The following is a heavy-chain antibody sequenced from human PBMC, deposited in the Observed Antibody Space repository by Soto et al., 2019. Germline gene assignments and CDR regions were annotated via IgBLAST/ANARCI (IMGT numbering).Heavy chain of an antibody. V-gene: IGHV4-59*01. CDR2: IYYSGST. Sequence: QVQLQESGPGLVKPSETLSLTCTVSGGSISSYYWSWIRQPPGKGLEWIGYIYYSGSTNYNPSLKSRVTISVDTSKNQFSLKLSSVTAADTAVYYCARDTLRYFDWHEGWFDPWGQGTLVTVSS. D-gene: IGHD3-9*01. J-gene: IGHJ5*02. CDR1: GGSISSYY. CDR3: ARDTLRYFDWHEGWFDP.